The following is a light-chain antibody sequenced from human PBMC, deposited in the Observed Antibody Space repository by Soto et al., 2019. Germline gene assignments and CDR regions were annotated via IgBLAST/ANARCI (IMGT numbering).Light chain of an antibody. V-gene: IGKV1-8*01. CDR3: QHYYSYPIT. CDR2: AAS. Sequence: AIRLTQSPSSLSASAGDRVTITCRASQGISSYLAWYQQKPGKAPKLLIYAASTLQSGVPSRFSGSGSGTDFTLTISCLQSEDFATYYCQHYYSYPITFGQGTRLEIK. CDR1: QGISSY. J-gene: IGKJ5*01.